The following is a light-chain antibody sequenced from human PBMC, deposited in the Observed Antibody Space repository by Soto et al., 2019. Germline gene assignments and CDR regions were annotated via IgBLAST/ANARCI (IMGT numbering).Light chain of an antibody. CDR2: GAS. Sequence: EIVMTQSPATLSVSPGERATLSCRASQSVSTKLAWYRRKPGQAPRLLIYGASTRATGIPARFSGSGSGTEFTLTINSLQSEDFAVYYCQQYKNWPHFTFGPGTTVDIK. CDR3: QQYKNWPHFT. J-gene: IGKJ3*01. CDR1: QSVSTK. V-gene: IGKV3-15*01.